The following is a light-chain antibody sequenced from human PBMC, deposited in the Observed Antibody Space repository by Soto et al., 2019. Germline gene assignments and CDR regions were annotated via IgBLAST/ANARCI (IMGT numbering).Light chain of an antibody. J-gene: IGKJ1*01. CDR1: QTIRSNY. CDR2: GAS. CDR3: QQYGSSPWT. V-gene: IGKV3-20*01. Sequence: ETVLTQSPATLSLSPGERATLSCRASQTIRSNYLAWYRQTPGQAPRLLIYGASNRATGIADRFSGSGSGTDFTLIISRLEPEDFALYYCQQYGSSPWTFSQGTKVEIK.